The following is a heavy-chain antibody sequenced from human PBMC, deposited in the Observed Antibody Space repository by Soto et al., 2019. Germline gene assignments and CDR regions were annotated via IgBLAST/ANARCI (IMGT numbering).Heavy chain of an antibody. CDR3: ARVSTTTTIVVVIPDY. J-gene: IGHJ4*02. Sequence: GASVKVSCKASGYTFTSYGISWVRQAPGQGLEWMGWISAYNGNTNYAQKLQGRVTMTTDTSTSTAYMELRSLRSDDTAVYYCARVSTTTTIVVVIPDYWGQGTLVTVSS. V-gene: IGHV1-18*01. CDR1: GYTFTSYG. CDR2: ISAYNGNT. D-gene: IGHD3-22*01.